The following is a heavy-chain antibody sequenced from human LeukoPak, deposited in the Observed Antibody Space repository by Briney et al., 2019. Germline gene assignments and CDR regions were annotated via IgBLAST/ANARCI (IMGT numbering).Heavy chain of an antibody. V-gene: IGHV4-59*01. CDR1: ADSCGTYY. CDR2: IYYSGSP. Sequence: SETLSLTCIVSADSCGTYYWTWIRQPPGKGLEWIGYIYYSGSPNYNPSLKSRVTISLDTSKHQFTLNLSSVTAAEDTAVYYCARGTVVDYFDYWGQGTLVTVSS. D-gene: IGHD4-23*01. CDR3: ARGTVVDYFDY. J-gene: IGHJ4*02.